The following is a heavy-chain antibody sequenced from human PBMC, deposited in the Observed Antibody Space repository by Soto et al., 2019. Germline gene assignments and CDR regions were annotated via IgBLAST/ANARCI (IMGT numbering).Heavy chain of an antibody. CDR2: ISGSGGNT. CDR1: AFTSSSYT. D-gene: IGHD2-21*01. V-gene: IGHV3-23*01. J-gene: IGHJ3*02. CDR3: AKGGDYMSAFDI. Sequence: EVQLLESGGGLVQPGGSLRLSCAASAFTSSSYTMSWVRQAPGKGLEWVSVISGSGGNTYYADSVRGRFTISRDNSKNTLYLRMDTLRAEDTAVYYCAKGGDYMSAFDIWGQGTMVTVSS.